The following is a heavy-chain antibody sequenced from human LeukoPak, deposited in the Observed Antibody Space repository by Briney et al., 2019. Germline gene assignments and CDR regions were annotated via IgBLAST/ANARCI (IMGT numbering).Heavy chain of an antibody. CDR2: IYHSGTT. Sequence: SETLSLTCSVSAYSISNGFLWGWIRQPPGKGLEWIASIYHSGTTYYNPSLKSRVTASVDTSKNQSSLRLSSATAADTAVYYCTRLSHVAGAAKVSWFDPWGQGTLVTVSS. V-gene: IGHV4-38-2*02. CDR3: TRLSHVAGAAKVSWFDP. D-gene: IGHD1-26*01. CDR1: AYSISNGFL. J-gene: IGHJ5*02.